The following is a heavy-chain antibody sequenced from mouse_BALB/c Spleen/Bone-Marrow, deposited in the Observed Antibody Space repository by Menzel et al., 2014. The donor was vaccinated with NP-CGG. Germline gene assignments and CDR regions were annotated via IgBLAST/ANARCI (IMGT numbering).Heavy chain of an antibody. CDR3: ARGGGNYEGAWFAY. J-gene: IGHJ3*01. V-gene: IGHV5-4*02. CDR1: GFTFSDYY. CDR2: ISDGGSYT. D-gene: IGHD2-1*01. Sequence: EVQGVESGGGLVKPGGSLKLSCAASGFTFSDYYMYWVRQTPEKRLEWVATISDGGSYTYYLDSVKGRFTISRDNAKNNLYLQMSSLKSEDTAMYYCARGGGNYEGAWFAYWGQGTLVTVSA.